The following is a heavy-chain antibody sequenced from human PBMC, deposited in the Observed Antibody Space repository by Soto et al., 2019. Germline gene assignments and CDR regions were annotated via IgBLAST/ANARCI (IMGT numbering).Heavy chain of an antibody. Sequence: PSETLSLTCTVSCGSISDISYCWGWIRQPPGKGLQWSGCMFYSGATYYDPSLKNRVTLSVDTSNNEFSLKLVSVTAPDTAVYYCARHKSGSDWLDPWGQGTLVTSPQ. D-gene: IGHD2-15*01. CDR1: CGSISDISYC. V-gene: IGHV4-39*01. J-gene: IGHJ5*02. CDR2: MFYSGAT. CDR3: ARHKSGSDWLDP.